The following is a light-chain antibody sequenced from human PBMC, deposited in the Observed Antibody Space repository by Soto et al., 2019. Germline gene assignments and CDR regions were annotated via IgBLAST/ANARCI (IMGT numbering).Light chain of an antibody. V-gene: IGKV1-5*01. CDR3: QQYNTYST. Sequence: MQMTQFPSILSASFGDRVTITCRASQSISRWLAWYQQKPGKAPQALIYDASSLKSGVPSRFSGNGSGTEFTLTISSMKPDDFATYYCQQYNTYSTFGQGTRLEIK. J-gene: IGKJ5*01. CDR2: DAS. CDR1: QSISRW.